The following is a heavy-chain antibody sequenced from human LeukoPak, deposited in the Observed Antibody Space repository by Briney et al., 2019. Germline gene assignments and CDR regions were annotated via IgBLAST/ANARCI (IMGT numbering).Heavy chain of an antibody. J-gene: IGHJ4*02. CDR1: GFTFSTYA. CDR3: AKGPGAYCGGDCYSPGY. V-gene: IGHV3-23*01. CDR2: ISGSGGST. Sequence: GGSLRLSCAASGFTFSTYAMTWVRQAPGKGLEWVSRISGSGGSTYYADSVKGRFTISRDKSKNTLYLQMRSLRAEDTAVYYCAKGPGAYCGGDCYSPGYWGQGTLVTVSS. D-gene: IGHD2-21*02.